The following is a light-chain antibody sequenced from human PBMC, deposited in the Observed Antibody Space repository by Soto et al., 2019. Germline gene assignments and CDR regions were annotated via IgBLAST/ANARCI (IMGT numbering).Light chain of an antibody. CDR2: DVS. CDR3: SSYTSSSTLYG. J-gene: IGLJ1*01. V-gene: IGLV2-14*01. CDR1: SSDVGGYNY. Sequence: QLVLTQPASVSGSPGQSITISCTGTSSDVGGYNYVSWYQQHPGKAPKLMIYDVSNRPSGVSNRFSGSKSGNTASLTISGLQAEDEADYYCSSYTSSSTLYGFGTGTKLTVL.